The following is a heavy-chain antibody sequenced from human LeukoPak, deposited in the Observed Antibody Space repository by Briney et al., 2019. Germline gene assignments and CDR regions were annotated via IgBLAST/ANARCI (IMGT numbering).Heavy chain of an antibody. D-gene: IGHD3-16*01. CDR2: ISGDGTRT. V-gene: IGHV3-23*01. CDR3: AKWPEGAMDYFDY. CDR1: GFTFSSYA. Sequence: PGGSLRLSCAASGFTFSSYAMSWVRQAPGKGLEWVSAISGDGTRTYYADSVKGRFTISRDNSKNTLYLEMSSLRVEDTAIYYCAKWPEGAMDYFDYWGQGTLVTVSP. J-gene: IGHJ4*02.